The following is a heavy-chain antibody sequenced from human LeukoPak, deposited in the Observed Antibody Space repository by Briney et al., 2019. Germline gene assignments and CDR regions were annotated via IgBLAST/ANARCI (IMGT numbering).Heavy chain of an antibody. D-gene: IGHD3-16*01. J-gene: IGHJ4*02. CDR1: GFTFGDYA. Sequence: GGSLRLSCTASGFTFGDYAMSWVRQAPGKGLEWVAVIWYDGSNKYYADSVKGRFTISRDNSKNTLYLQMNSLRAEDTAVYYCASWRGGDYPLDYWGQGTLVTVSS. CDR3: ASWRGGDYPLDY. CDR2: IWYDGSNK. V-gene: IGHV3-33*01.